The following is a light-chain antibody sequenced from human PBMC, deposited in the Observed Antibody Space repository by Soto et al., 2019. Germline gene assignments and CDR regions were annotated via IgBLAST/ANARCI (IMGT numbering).Light chain of an antibody. J-gene: IGKJ5*01. Sequence: DIQMTQSPSTLSASVGDRVTITCRASQSISSWLAWYQQKPGKAPKLLIYDASSLESGAPSRFSGSGSGTDFTLTISSLQPDDFATYYCQQYNSYSITFGQGTLLEIK. V-gene: IGKV1-5*01. CDR2: DAS. CDR1: QSISSW. CDR3: QQYNSYSIT.